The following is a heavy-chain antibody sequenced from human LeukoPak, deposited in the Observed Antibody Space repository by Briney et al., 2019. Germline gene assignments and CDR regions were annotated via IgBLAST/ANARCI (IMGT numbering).Heavy chain of an antibody. J-gene: IGHJ4*02. D-gene: IGHD6-13*01. Sequence: GESLKISCKGSGYNFINDWIGWVRQMPGKGLEWMGIIYPGDSDTRYSPSFQGQVTISADKSISTAYLQWSSLKASDTAMYFCARHFLPAAGIDYWGQGTLVTVSS. V-gene: IGHV5-51*01. CDR1: GYNFINDW. CDR2: IYPGDSDT. CDR3: ARHFLPAAGIDY.